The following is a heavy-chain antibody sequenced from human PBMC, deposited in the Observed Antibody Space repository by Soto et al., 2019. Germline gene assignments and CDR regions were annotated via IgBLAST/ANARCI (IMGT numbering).Heavy chain of an antibody. V-gene: IGHV3-11*04. D-gene: IGHD3-9*01. CDR2: ITASGGAI. Sequence: VGSLRLSCAASRFTFSDFYMTWIRQAPGKGLEWVSSITASGGAIYYADSVKGRFTISRDNAKNSLSLQMNCLRAEDTAVYYCARVGTGSSTPLDIWGQGTMVTVSS. CDR1: RFTFSDFY. CDR3: ARVGTGSSTPLDI. J-gene: IGHJ3*02.